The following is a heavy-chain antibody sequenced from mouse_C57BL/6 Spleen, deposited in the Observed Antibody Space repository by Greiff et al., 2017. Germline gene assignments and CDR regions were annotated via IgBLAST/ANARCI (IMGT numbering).Heavy chain of an antibody. Sequence: QVQLQQPGTELVKPGASVKLSCKASGYTINSYWMHWVKQRPGHGLERIGNINPRTGGTNYNEKFKSKATLTGDKSSSTAYMQLSSLTSEDAAVEYCAREEGDSTGYHWGQGTTLTVSS. D-gene: IGHD3-2*02. CDR3: AREEGDSTGYH. J-gene: IGHJ2*01. CDR1: GYTINSYW. V-gene: IGHV1-53*01. CDR2: INPRTGGT.